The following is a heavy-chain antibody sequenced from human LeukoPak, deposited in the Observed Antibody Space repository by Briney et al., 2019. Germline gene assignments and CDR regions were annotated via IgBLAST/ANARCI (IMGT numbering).Heavy chain of an antibody. CDR1: GFTFSSYW. Sequence: GGSLGLSCAASGFTFSSYWMSWVRQAPGKGLEWVANIKQDGSEKYYVDSVKGRFTISRDNAKNSLYLQMNSLRAEDTAVYYCAAKHSSWYSGFDYWGQGTLVTVSS. D-gene: IGHD6-13*01. CDR2: IKQDGSEK. J-gene: IGHJ4*02. CDR3: AAKHSSWYSGFDY. V-gene: IGHV3-7*01.